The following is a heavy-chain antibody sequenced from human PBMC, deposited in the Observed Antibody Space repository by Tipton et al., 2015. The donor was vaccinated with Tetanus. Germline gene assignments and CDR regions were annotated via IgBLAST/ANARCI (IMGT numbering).Heavy chain of an antibody. Sequence: SLRLSCAASGFTFSSYAMSWVRQAPGKGLEWVSAISGSGGSTYYADSVRGRFTISRDNSKNTLYLQMNSLRAEDTAVYYCAKDWTYGSSGYDLDYWGQGTLVTVSS. V-gene: IGHV3-23*01. CDR3: AKDWTYGSSGYDLDY. CDR2: ISGSGGST. D-gene: IGHD3-22*01. J-gene: IGHJ4*02. CDR1: GFTFSSYA.